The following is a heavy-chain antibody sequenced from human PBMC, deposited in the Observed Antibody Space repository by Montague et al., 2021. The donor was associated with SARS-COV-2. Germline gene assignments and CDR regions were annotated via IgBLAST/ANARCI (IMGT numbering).Heavy chain of an antibody. Sequence: PALVKPTQTLTLTCTFSGFSLSTSGVGVGWIRQPPGKALEWLALIYWDDDKRYSPSLKSRLTITKDTSKNQVVLTMANMDPVDTATYYCAHRQGRQWLAGVYFDYWGQGTLVTVSS. J-gene: IGHJ4*02. V-gene: IGHV2-5*02. D-gene: IGHD6-19*01. CDR1: GFSLSTSGVG. CDR3: AHRQGRQWLAGVYFDY. CDR2: IYWDDDK.